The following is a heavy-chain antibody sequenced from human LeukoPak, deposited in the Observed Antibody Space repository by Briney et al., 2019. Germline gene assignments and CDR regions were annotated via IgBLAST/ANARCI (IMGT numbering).Heavy chain of an antibody. Sequence: PGGSLRLSCAASGFTFSDFWMHWVRQAPGKGLVWVSRINSGGTVTNYADSVKGRFTISRDNAKNSLYLQMNSLRAEDTAVYYCARDRTSVVTIDAFDIWGQGTMVTVSS. CDR3: ARDRTSVVTIDAFDI. J-gene: IGHJ3*02. D-gene: IGHD2-21*02. CDR2: INSGGTVT. CDR1: GFTFSDFW. V-gene: IGHV3-74*01.